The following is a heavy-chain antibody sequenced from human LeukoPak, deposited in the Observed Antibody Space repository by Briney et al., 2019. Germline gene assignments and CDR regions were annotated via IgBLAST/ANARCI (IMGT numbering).Heavy chain of an antibody. D-gene: IGHD2-2*01. Sequence: GEALKISCKGSGFTFTTFWIGWVRQVPGKGLEWMGIIYSGDSDTRYSPSFQGQVTISADKSISTAYLQWSSLKASDTAMYYCARSGDCGSTSCYYPNSFDPWGQGTLVTVSS. V-gene: IGHV5-51*06. J-gene: IGHJ5*02. CDR3: ARSGDCGSTSCYYPNSFDP. CDR1: GFTFTTFW. CDR2: IYSGDSDT.